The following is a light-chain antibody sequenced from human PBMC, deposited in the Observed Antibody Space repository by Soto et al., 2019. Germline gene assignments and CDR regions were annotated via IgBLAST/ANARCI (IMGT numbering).Light chain of an antibody. Sequence: EIVMTQSPATLSVSPGESATLSCRASQSVANNLAWYQQKPGQAPRLLIYGASIKATGIPPRFSGSGSGTEFTLTISSLQSEDFAVYYCQQYTNKYTFGQGTKLDIK. CDR2: GAS. V-gene: IGKV3D-15*01. CDR1: QSVANN. J-gene: IGKJ2*01. CDR3: QQYTNKYT.